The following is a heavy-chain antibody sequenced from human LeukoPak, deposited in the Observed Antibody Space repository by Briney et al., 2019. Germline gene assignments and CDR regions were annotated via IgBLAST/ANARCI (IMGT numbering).Heavy chain of an antibody. J-gene: IGHJ4*02. Sequence: GGSLRLSCAASGFTFDDYAMHWLGQAPGKGLKGGSGISWNSGSIGYADSVKVRLTISRDNAKNSLYLQMNSLRAEDTALYYCAKDMTDQLASFDYWGQGTLVTVSS. V-gene: IGHV3-9*01. CDR1: GFTFDDYA. CDR2: ISWNSGSI. CDR3: AKDMTDQLASFDY. D-gene: IGHD6-13*01.